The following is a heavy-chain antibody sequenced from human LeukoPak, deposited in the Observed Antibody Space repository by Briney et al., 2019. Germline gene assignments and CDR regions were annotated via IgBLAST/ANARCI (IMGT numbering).Heavy chain of an antibody. V-gene: IGHV3-30*04. Sequence: GGCLRVSSAAPGFTFSSYAMHWVRQAPGKGLGWVAVISYDGSNKYYADSVKGRFTISRENSKNTLYLQMNSLRAEDTAVYYCAREPDYGDYYYGMDVWGKGTTVTVSS. J-gene: IGHJ6*04. CDR3: AREPDYGDYYYGMDV. CDR2: ISYDGSNK. CDR1: GFTFSSYA. D-gene: IGHD4-17*01.